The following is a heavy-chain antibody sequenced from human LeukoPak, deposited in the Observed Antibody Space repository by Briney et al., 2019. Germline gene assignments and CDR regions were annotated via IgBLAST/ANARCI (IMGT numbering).Heavy chain of an antibody. V-gene: IGHV1-8*01. J-gene: IGHJ4*02. Sequence: ASVKVSCKASGYTFTSYDINWVRQATGQGLEWMGWMNPNSGNTGYAQKFQGRVTMTRNTSISTAYMELSSLRAEDTAVYYCAKEPEMATIQDYWGQGTLVTVSS. CDR3: AKEPEMATIQDY. CDR2: MNPNSGNT. D-gene: IGHD5-24*01. CDR1: GYTFTSYD.